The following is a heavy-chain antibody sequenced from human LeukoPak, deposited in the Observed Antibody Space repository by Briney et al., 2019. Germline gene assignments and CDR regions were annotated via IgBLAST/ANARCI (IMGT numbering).Heavy chain of an antibody. CDR2: IIPVFGTA. Sequence: ASVKVSCKASGGTFSSYAISWVRQAPGQGLEWMGGIIPVFGTANYAQKFQGRVTITADESTSTAYMELSSLRSEDTAVYYCARDRIDDILTDYYAPFDPWGQGTLVTVSS. J-gene: IGHJ5*02. CDR3: ARDRIDDILTDYYAPFDP. V-gene: IGHV1-69*01. D-gene: IGHD3-9*01. CDR1: GGTFSSYA.